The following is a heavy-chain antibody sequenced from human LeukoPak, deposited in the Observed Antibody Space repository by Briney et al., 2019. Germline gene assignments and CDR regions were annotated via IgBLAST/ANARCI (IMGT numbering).Heavy chain of an antibody. CDR2: IYYSGST. CDR3: AISLGYCSSTSCFRWFDP. CDR1: GYSISSGDY. D-gene: IGHD2-2*01. J-gene: IGHJ5*02. V-gene: IGHV4-38-2*02. Sequence: SETLSLTCTVSGYSISSGDYWGWIRQPPGKGLEWIGSIYYSGSTYYNPSLKSRVTISVDTSKNQFSLKLSSVTAADTAVYYCAISLGYCSSTSCFRWFDPWGQGTLVTVSS.